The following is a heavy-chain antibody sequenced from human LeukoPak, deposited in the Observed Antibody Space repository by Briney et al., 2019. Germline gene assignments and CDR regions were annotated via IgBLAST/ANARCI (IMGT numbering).Heavy chain of an antibody. CDR2: VNLQGST. V-gene: IGHV4-4*02. CDR3: AREGGPYRPLDY. Sequence: SETLSLTCGVSGGSITNTNYWTWVRQPPGKGLEWIGEVNLQGSTNYNPSLMGRVAISVDKSETPISLQLTSVTAADTAVYYCAREGGPYRPLDYSGQGTLVTVSS. CDR1: GGSITNTNY. J-gene: IGHJ4*02.